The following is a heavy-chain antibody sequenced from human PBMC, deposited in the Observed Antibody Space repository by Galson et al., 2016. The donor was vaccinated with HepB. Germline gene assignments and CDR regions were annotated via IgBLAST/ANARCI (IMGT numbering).Heavy chain of an antibody. CDR1: GFTFSGSA. CDR3: TSGGGEVAATGY. D-gene: IGHD2-15*01. V-gene: IGHV3-73*01. J-gene: IGHJ4*02. Sequence: SLRLSCAASGFTFSGSAMHWVRQASGKGLDWVGRIRSKANNYATAYAASVTGRFTISRDDSKNTAYLQINSLKTEDTAVYYCTSGGGEVAATGYWGQGTLVTVSS. CDR2: IRSKANNYAT.